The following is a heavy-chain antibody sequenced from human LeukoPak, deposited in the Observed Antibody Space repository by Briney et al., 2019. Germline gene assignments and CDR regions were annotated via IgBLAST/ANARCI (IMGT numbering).Heavy chain of an antibody. CDR1: GFTFSSYE. CDR2: ISSSGSTI. CDR3: AKAHGSGSFLDY. D-gene: IGHD3-10*01. Sequence: GSLRLSWAASGFTFSSYEMNWVRQAPGKGLEWVSYISSSGSTIYYADSVKGRFTISRDNAKNSLYLQMNSLRAEDTAVYYCAKAHGSGSFLDYWGQGTLVTVSS. V-gene: IGHV3-48*03. J-gene: IGHJ4*02.